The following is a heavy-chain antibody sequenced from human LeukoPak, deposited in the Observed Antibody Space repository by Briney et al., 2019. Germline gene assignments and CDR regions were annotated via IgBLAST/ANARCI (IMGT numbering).Heavy chain of an antibody. Sequence: PGGSLRLSCTASGFTFGDYAMSWVRQAPGKGLEWVGFIRSKADGGKTEYAASVKGRFTISRDDSKSIAYLQMNSLKTEDTAVYYCTRGGGAYYDFWSGYLYYFDYWGQGTLVTVSS. D-gene: IGHD3-3*01. CDR1: GFTFGDYA. V-gene: IGHV3-49*04. CDR2: IRSKADGGKT. J-gene: IGHJ4*02. CDR3: TRGGGAYYDFWSGYLYYFDY.